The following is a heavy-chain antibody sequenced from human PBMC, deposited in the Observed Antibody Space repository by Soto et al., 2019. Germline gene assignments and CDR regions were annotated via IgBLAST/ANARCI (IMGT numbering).Heavy chain of an antibody. J-gene: IGHJ5*02. CDR1: GGSISSSNW. CDR2: IYHSGST. CDR3: ARTYCGGVCYSRDEYNWFDP. D-gene: IGHD2-21*02. Sequence: SETLSLTCAVSGGSISSSNWWSWVRQPPGKGLEWIGEIYHSGSTNYNPSLKSRVTISVDKSKNQFSLKLSSVTAADTAVYYCARTYCGGVCYSRDEYNWFDPWGQGTLVTVS. V-gene: IGHV4-4*02.